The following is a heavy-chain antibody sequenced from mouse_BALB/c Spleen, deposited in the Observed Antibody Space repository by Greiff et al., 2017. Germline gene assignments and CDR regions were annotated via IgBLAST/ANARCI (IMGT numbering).Heavy chain of an antibody. J-gene: IGHJ2*01. CDR3: TRDKDYDYDFDY. CDR1: GFTFSSYT. Sequence: EVKLEESGGGLVKPGGSLKLSCAASGFTFSSYTMSWVRQTPEKRLEWVATISSGGSYTYYPDSVKGRFTISRDNAKNTLYLQMSSLKSEDTAMYYCTRDKDYDYDFDYWGQGTTLTVSS. V-gene: IGHV5-6-4*01. D-gene: IGHD2-4*01. CDR2: ISSGGSYT.